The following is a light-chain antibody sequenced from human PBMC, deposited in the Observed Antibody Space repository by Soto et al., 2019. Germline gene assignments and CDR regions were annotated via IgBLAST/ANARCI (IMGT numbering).Light chain of an antibody. CDR2: YDD. CDR3: ATWDDSLNAYV. Sequence: QYFLTQPPSVSEAPRQRVTISCSGSSSNIGNNAVNWYQQLPGQAPKIVIYYDDLLTSGVSDRFSGSKSGISASLAISDLQSDDEADYYCATWDDSLNAYVFGPGTKVTVL. J-gene: IGLJ1*01. CDR1: SSNIGNNA. V-gene: IGLV1-36*01.